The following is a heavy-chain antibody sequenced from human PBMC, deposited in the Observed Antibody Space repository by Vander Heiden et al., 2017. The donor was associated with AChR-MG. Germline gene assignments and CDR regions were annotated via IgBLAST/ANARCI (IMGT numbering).Heavy chain of an antibody. D-gene: IGHD2-15*01. J-gene: IGHJ4*02. CDR2: INYSGTA. CDR1: GDSISSTTFY. Sequence: QLQLQESGPGLVKPSEPLSLTCTVSGDSISSTTFYWGCVRPSPGEGRAWIGSINYSGTAYYTPSLKSRVTIAVDTPKNQFSLKMSSVTAADTAVYYCARPYCSGGSCYTRLFHKWGQGTLVTVSS. CDR3: ARPYCSGGSCYTRLFHK. V-gene: IGHV4-39*01.